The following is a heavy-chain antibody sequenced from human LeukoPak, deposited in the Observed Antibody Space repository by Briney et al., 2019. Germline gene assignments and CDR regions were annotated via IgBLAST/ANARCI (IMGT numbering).Heavy chain of an antibody. D-gene: IGHD3-10*01. V-gene: IGHV1-2*02. CDR2: INPNSGGT. Sequence: ASVTVSCKLSGYTFTGSYWHWVRQAPGQGLEWMGWINPNSGGTDYAQKFQGRVTMTRDTSISTAYMELGRRTSDDTAVYYCATDGYYPGSGTYPNYWGQGTLVTISS. CDR1: GYTFTGSY. CDR3: ATDGYYPGSGTYPNY. J-gene: IGHJ4*02.